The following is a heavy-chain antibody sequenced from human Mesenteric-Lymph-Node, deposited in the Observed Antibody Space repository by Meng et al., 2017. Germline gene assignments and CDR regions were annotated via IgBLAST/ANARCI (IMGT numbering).Heavy chain of an antibody. D-gene: IGHD2-2*01. CDR3: ARGGGCSSSSCDLDY. V-gene: IGHV4-4*02. CDR2: IYNSGST. CDR1: GASIGVGNW. J-gene: IGHJ4*02. Sequence: QVRGPGPGLWKLSGTRAATVVVPGASIGVGNWVNWVRQPPGKGLEWIGDIYNSGSTNYNPSLKSRVTISVDKSKNQFSLKLSSVTAADTAMYYCARGGGCSSSSCDLDYWGQGVLVTVSS.